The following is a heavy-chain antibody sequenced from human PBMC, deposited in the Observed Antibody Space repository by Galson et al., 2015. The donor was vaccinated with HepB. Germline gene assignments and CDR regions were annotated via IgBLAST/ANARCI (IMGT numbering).Heavy chain of an antibody. CDR3: ARVRGGCSGNSCYFDP. D-gene: IGHD2-2*01. Sequence: TLSLPCAVSGDSISSANWWNWVRQSPGKGLEWIGEVYHRGSTNYNPSLRSRVTISVDKSKNLFSLELRSVTAADTAVYFCARVRGGCSGNSCYFDPWGQGTLVTGSS. CDR1: GDSISSANW. V-gene: IGHV4-4*01. J-gene: IGHJ5*02. CDR2: VYHRGST.